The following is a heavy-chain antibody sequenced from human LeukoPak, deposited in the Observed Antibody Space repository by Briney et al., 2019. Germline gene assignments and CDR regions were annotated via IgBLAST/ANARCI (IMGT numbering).Heavy chain of an antibody. Sequence: GGSLRLSYEVSGFTFSNYWMRWVRQAPGKGLEWVSSIDEDGSETNYVDSVTSRFTVSRDHAKNSLFLQMNSLRAEDTAVYYCVRNGRRANDQPFDVWGQGTMVTVSS. J-gene: IGHJ3*01. CDR3: VRNGRRANDQPFDV. D-gene: IGHD1-1*01. CDR2: IDEDGSET. V-gene: IGHV3-7*01. CDR1: GFTFSNYW.